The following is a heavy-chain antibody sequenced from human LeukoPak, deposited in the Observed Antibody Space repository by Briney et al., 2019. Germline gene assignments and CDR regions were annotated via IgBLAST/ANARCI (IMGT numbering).Heavy chain of an antibody. CDR3: ARGPYSYDSSGAFDI. J-gene: IGHJ3*02. CDR1: GGFLSDYY. D-gene: IGHD3-22*01. V-gene: IGHV4-59*08. CDR2: IYYSGST. Sequence: SETLSLTCTVSGGFLSDYYWSWIRQPPGKGLEWIGYIYYSGSTNYNPSLKSRVTISVDTSKNQFSLKLNSVTAADTAVYFCARGPYSYDSSGAFDIWGQGTMVTVSS.